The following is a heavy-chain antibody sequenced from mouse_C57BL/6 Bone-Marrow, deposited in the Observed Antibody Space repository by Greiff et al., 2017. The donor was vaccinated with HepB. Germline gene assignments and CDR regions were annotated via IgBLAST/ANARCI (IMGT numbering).Heavy chain of an antibody. J-gene: IGHJ4*01. CDR2: IYPGGGYT. Sequence: QVQLQQSGAELVRPGTSVKMSCKASGYTFTNYWIGWAKQRPGHGLEWIGDIYPGGGYTNYNEKFKGKATLTADKSSSTAYMQFSSLTSEDSAIYYCARLGPTTVVYAMDYWGQGTSVTVSS. D-gene: IGHD1-1*01. V-gene: IGHV1-63*01. CDR3: ARLGPTTVVYAMDY. CDR1: GYTFTNYW.